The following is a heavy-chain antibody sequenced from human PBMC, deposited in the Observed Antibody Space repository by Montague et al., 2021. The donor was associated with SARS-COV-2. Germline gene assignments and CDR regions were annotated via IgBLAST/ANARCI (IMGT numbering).Heavy chain of an antibody. J-gene: IGHJ4*02. CDR1: GGSLLHYY. D-gene: IGHD3-10*01. V-gene: IGHV4-59*01. CDR3: ARVQRGYYYGLGVSAHFDY. CDR2: IYYSGST. Sequence: SETLSLTCTVSGGSLLHYYCSWIRQPPGKGVSLIGYIYYSGSTNYNPTHKSRVTISVDTSKNQFCLKLSSVTAADTAVYYCARVQRGYYYGLGVSAHFDYWAQGTLVTVSS.